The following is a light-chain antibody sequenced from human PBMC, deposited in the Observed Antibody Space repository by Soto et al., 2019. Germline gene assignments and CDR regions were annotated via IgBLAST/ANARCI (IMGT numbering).Light chain of an antibody. CDR1: STDIGGYTY. CDR3: SSYSRTTTRVV. J-gene: IGLJ2*01. CDR2: EVD. V-gene: IGLV2-14*01. Sequence: QSVLTQPASVSGSPGQSITISCTGTSTDIGGYTYVSWYQQYPGKVPKLMIYEVDNRPSGVSNRFSGSKSGSTASLTISGLQAEDEADYFCSSYSRTTTRVVFGGGAKVTVL.